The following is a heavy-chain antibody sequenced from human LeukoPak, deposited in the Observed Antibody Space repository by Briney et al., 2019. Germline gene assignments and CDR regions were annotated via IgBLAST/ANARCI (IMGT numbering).Heavy chain of an antibody. V-gene: IGHV5-51*01. CDR2: IHPGDSDT. CDR3: ARSEADYYYYYMDV. Sequence: GESLKISCKGSGYSFTSYWIGWVRQMPGRGLEWMGIIHPGDSDTRYSPSFQGQVTISADMSISTAYLQWSSLKASDTAMYYCARSEADYYYYYMDVWGKGTTVTVSS. J-gene: IGHJ6*03. CDR1: GYSFTSYW.